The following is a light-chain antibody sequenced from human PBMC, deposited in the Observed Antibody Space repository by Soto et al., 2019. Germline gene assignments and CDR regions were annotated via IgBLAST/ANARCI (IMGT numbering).Light chain of an antibody. Sequence: AILLTQSPSSLSASVGDRLTITCRASQGLHYALAWYQQKPGKPPKLLIYDVSSLETGVPSRFSGSGSGTDFTLTISSLQPEDFATYYCQQYNDFPLTFGGGTKVDIK. J-gene: IGKJ4*01. CDR1: QGLHYA. V-gene: IGKV1D-13*01. CDR3: QQYNDFPLT. CDR2: DVS.